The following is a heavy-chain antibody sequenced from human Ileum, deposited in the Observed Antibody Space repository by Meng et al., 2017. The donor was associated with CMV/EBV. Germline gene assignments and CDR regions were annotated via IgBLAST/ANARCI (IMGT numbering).Heavy chain of an antibody. Sequence: VQQEAWGTGLVKPSETLTCPCAASGGSMSSTCWGCFRQPPGKGLGWIRSVCSNGISDYNHSVRGRITISGDTSKNQFYLQVTSVTAADTAMYYCALRGLAAGTLQQWGQGTLVTVSS. V-gene: IGHV4-59*01. D-gene: IGHD6-13*01. CDR1: GGSMSSTC. CDR3: ALRGLAAGTLQQ. CDR2: VCSNGIS. J-gene: IGHJ1*01.